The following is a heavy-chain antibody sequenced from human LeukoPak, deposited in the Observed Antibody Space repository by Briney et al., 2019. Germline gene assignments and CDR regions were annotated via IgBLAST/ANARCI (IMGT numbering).Heavy chain of an antibody. J-gene: IGHJ6*02. CDR3: ARNEYSSSGSGQVDV. D-gene: IGHD5-18*01. CDR2: VSYDASDQ. CDR1: GFTFKNYA. V-gene: IGHV3-30-3*01. Sequence: GGSLRLSCTGSGFTFKNYAMHWVRQAPGRGLEWVAVVSYDASDQYYADSVKGRFTISRDNAKNTLYLQMNSLRAEDTAVYYCARNEYSSSGSGQVDVWGQGTTVTVSS.